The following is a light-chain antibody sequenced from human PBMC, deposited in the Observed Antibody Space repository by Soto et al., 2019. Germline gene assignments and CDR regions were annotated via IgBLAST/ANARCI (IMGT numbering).Light chain of an antibody. Sequence: NFMLTQPHSVSESPGKTVNISCSRSSGSVASNHVQWYQQRPGSAPTTLIYENNQRPSGVPDRFSGSVDSSSNSASLTISGLKTEDEADYYCQSYDSNNVVFGGGTKLTVL. CDR2: ENN. V-gene: IGLV6-57*04. CDR3: QSYDSNNVV. J-gene: IGLJ3*02. CDR1: SGSVASNH.